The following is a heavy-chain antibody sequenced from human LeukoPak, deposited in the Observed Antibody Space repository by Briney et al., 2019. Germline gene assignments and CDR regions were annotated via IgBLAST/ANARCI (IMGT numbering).Heavy chain of an antibody. CDR1: GGSISSSNW. CDR3: ARDYGDYVFAFDI. J-gene: IGHJ3*02. V-gene: IGHV4-4*02. Sequence: SETLSLTCAVSGGSISSSNWWSWVRQPPGKGLEWIGEIYHSGSTNYNPSLKSRVTISVDTSKNQFSLKLSSVTAADTAVYYCARDYGDYVFAFDIWGQGTMVTVSS. CDR2: IYHSGST. D-gene: IGHD4-17*01.